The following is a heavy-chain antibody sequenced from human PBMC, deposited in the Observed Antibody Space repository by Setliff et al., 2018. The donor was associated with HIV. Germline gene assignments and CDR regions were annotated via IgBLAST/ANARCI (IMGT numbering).Heavy chain of an antibody. CDR3: ARDSLRGYNYDFFDT. D-gene: IGHD5-18*01. Sequence: ASVKVSCKASGYTFTSYGISWVRQAPGQGLEWMGWISTYNGNTNYAQKLQGRVTMTTDTSTSTAYMELRSLRSDDTAVYYCARDSLRGYNYDFFDTWGQGTLVTVS. CDR1: GYTFTSYG. V-gene: IGHV1-18*01. J-gene: IGHJ4*02. CDR2: ISTYNGNT.